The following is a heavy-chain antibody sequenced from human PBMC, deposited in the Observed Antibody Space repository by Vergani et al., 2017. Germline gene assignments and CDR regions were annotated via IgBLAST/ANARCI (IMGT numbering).Heavy chain of an antibody. J-gene: IGHJ6*02. CDR2: VDPEDGET. D-gene: IGHD4-17*01. Sequence: EVQLVQSGAEVKKPGATMKISCKVSGYTFTDHYMHWVKQAPGKGLEWMGLVDPEDGETIYAEKFKGRVTIAADTSKDTAHLELSSLRSEDTAVYYCATPQTVTTRGMEVWGQGTTVIVSS. CDR1: GYTFTDHY. V-gene: IGHV1-69-2*01. CDR3: ATPQTVTTRGMEV.